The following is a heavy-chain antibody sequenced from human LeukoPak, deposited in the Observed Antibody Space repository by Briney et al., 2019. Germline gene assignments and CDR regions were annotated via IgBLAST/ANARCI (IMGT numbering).Heavy chain of an antibody. CDR3: ARERTAYYFDY. CDR1: GGSISSSSYY. D-gene: IGHD1-14*01. CDR2: IYYSGST. Sequence: SETLSLTCTVSGGSISSSSYYWGWIRQPPGKGLEWIGYIYYSGSTNYNPSLKSRVTISVDTSKNQFSLKLSSVTAADTAVYYCARERTAYYFDYWGQGTLVTVSS. V-gene: IGHV4-61*01. J-gene: IGHJ4*02.